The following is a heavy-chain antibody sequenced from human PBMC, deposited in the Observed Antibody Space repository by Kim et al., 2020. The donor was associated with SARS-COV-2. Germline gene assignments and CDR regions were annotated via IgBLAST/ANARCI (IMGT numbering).Heavy chain of an antibody. CDR2: ISSSSSTI. CDR1: GFTFSSYS. Sequence: GGSLRLSCAASGFTFSSYSMNWVRQAPGKGLEWVSYISSSSSTIYYADSVKGRFTISRDNAKNSLYLQMNSLRAEDTAVYYCAREWVGEGFTMVRGVIITYDAFDIWGQGTMVTVSS. D-gene: IGHD3-10*01. CDR3: AREWVGEGFTMVRGVIITYDAFDI. V-gene: IGHV3-48*04. J-gene: IGHJ3*02.